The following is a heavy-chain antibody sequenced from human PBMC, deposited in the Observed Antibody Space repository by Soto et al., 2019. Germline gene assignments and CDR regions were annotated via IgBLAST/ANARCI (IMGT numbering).Heavy chain of an antibody. V-gene: IGHV3-30*18. CDR2: ISYDGSNK. J-gene: IGHJ6*02. CDR1: GFTFSSYV. CDR3: ANNYAEPSHYYYYYGMDV. D-gene: IGHD4-4*01. Sequence: GGSLRLSCAASGFTFSSYVMHWVRQAPGKGLEWVAVISYDGSNKYYADSVKGRFTISRDNSKNTLYLQTNSLRAEDTAVYYCANNYAEPSHYYYYYGMDVWGQGTTVTVSS.